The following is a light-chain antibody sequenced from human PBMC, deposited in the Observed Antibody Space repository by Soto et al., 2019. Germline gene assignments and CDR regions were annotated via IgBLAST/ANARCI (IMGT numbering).Light chain of an antibody. J-gene: IGLJ3*02. CDR3: AAWDDSLNGRV. CDR2: SNN. Sequence: QAVLTQPPSASGTPGQRVTISCSGSSANIGSNTVNWYQQLPGTAPQLLIYSNNQRPSGVPDRFSGSKSGTSASLAISRLQSEDEADYYCAAWDDSLNGRVFGGGTKLTVL. V-gene: IGLV1-44*01. CDR1: SANIGSNT.